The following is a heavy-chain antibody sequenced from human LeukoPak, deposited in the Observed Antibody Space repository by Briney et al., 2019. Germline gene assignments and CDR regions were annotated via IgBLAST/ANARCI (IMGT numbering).Heavy chain of an antibody. J-gene: IGHJ4*02. CDR2: IKSKTDGGTI. CDR3: TTDDYYYGSGRYCPLGSC. Sequence: GGSLRLSCAASTFTFSNAYMSWVRQAPGKGLEWVGRIKSKTDGGTIDYTAPVKGRFTISRDDSKNTLYLQMNSLKTEDTAVYYCTTDDYYYGSGRYCPLGSCWGQGTRVTVSS. CDR1: TFTFSNAY. V-gene: IGHV3-15*01. D-gene: IGHD3-10*01.